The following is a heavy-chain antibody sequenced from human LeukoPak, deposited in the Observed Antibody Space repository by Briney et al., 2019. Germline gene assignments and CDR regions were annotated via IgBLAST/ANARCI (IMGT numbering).Heavy chain of an antibody. D-gene: IGHD3-10*02. CDR1: GFTFSDYY. CDR2: ISSSGRTI. V-gene: IGHV3-11*04. Sequence: AGSLRLSCAASGFTFSDYYMSWIRQAPGKGRMWVSYISSSGRTIYYAASVKGRFTISRDNAKHSLYLQVNSLRAEDTAVYYCAELGITMIGGVWGKGTTVTISS. CDR3: AELGITMIGGV. J-gene: IGHJ6*04.